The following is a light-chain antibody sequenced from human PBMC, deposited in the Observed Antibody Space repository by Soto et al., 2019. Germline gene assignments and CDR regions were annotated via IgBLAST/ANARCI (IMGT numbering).Light chain of an antibody. CDR3: QVWDSSSDHPL. CDR2: YDS. CDR1: HIGSKS. V-gene: IGLV3-21*04. J-gene: IGLJ2*01. Sequence: SYELTQPPSVSVAPGKTARITCGGNHIGSKSVHWYQQKPGQAPVLVIYYDSDRPSGIPERFSGSNSGNTATLTISRVEAGDEADYYCQVWDSSSDHPLFGGGTKLTVL.